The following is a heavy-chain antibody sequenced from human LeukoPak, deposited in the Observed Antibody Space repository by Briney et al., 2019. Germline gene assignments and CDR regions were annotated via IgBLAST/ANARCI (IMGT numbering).Heavy chain of an antibody. J-gene: IGHJ4*02. V-gene: IGHV4-39*01. Sequence: KASETLSLTCTVSGGSISSSSYYWGWIRQPPGKGLEWIGSIYYSGSTYYNPSLKSRVTISVDTSKNQLSLKLSSVTAADTAVYYCARFVDTAMAYYFDYWGQGTLVTVSS. CDR3: ARFVDTAMAYYFDY. CDR1: GGSISSSSYY. CDR2: IYYSGST. D-gene: IGHD5-18*01.